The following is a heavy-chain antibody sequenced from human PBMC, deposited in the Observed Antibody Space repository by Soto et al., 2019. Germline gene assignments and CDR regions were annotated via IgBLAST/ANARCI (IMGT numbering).Heavy chain of an antibody. J-gene: IGHJ4*02. D-gene: IGHD3-9*01. V-gene: IGHV3-21*01. CDR1: GFTFSTYN. Sequence: EVQVVESGGGLVKPGGSLRLSCAVSGFTFSTYNMNWVRQAPGKGLQWVSSISSSSSYIYYADSVKGRFTISRDNAKNSLYLQMNSLRVKDTAVYYCSRYYDSLTGYNYWGQGTLVIVSS. CDR2: ISSSSSYI. CDR3: SRYYDSLTGYNY.